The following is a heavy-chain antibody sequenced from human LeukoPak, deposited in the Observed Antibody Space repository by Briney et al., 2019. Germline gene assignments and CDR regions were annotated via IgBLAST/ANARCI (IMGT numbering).Heavy chain of an antibody. J-gene: IGHJ4*02. CDR3: ARIYGSGSPR. V-gene: IGHV1-69*05. Sequence: ASVKVSCKASGYTFTSYYMHWVRQAPGQGLEWMGGIIPIFGTANYAQKFQGRVTITTDESTSTAYMELSSLRSEATAVYYCARIYGSGSPRWGQGTLVTVSS. D-gene: IGHD3-10*01. CDR1: GYTFTSYY. CDR2: IIPIFGTA.